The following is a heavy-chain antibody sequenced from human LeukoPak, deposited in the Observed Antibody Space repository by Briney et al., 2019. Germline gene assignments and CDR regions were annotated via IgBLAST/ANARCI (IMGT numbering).Heavy chain of an antibody. CDR2: IIPILGTA. CDR3: ARGYSGYVLDY. V-gene: IGHV1-69*11. CDR1: GGTFSSYA. J-gene: IGHJ4*02. D-gene: IGHD5-12*01. Sequence: SVKVSCKASGGTFSSYAISWVRQAPGQGLEWMGRIIPILGTANYAQKFQGRVTITTDESTSTAYMELSSLRSEDTAVYYCARGYSGYVLDYWGQGTLVTVSS.